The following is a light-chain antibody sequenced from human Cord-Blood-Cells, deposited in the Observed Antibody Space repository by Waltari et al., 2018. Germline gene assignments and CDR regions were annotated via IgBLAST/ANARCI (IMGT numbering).Light chain of an antibody. V-gene: IGKV4-1*01. CDR1: QSVLYSSNNKNY. CDR2: WAS. Sequence: DIVMTQSQASLAVALGERATINCKSSQSVLYSSNNKNYLAWYQQKPGQPPKLLIYWASTRESGVPDRFSGSGSGTDFTLTISSLQAEDVAVYYCQQYYSTPMYTFGQGTKLEIK. CDR3: QQYYSTPMYT. J-gene: IGKJ2*01.